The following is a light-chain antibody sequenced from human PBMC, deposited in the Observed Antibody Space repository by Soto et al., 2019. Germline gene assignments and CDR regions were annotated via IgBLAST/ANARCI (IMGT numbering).Light chain of an antibody. J-gene: IGLJ7*01. Sequence: SYVLTQPPSVSVAPGTTATLTCGGDNIETQSVHWSQHKPGQAPVLVISFDVDRSSGIPERFSGSNSGNTATLTIRRVEAGDEADYYCQMWDTSSNEAVFGGGTQLTVL. V-gene: IGLV3-21*04. CDR2: FDV. CDR3: QMWDTSSNEAV. CDR1: NIETQS.